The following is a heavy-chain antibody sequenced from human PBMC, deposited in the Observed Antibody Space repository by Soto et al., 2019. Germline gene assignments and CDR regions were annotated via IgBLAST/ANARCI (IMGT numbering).Heavy chain of an antibody. D-gene: IGHD2-2*03. V-gene: IGHV3-33*01. CDR2: IHHDGSNT. CDR3: ARWIRSLNYVY. Sequence: QVQLVESGGGVVQPGTSLRLSCAASGFTFSTYGMHWVRQAPGKGLEWVASIHHDGSNTYYADTAKGRFTVSKDNSKIALFLPMDSLSVGDTAVYFCARWIRSLNYVYGGQGTLLIVSS. CDR1: GFTFSTYG. J-gene: IGHJ4*02.